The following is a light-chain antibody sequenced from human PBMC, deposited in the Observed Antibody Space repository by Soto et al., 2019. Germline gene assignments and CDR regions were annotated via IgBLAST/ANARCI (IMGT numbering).Light chain of an antibody. CDR1: QGISSA. V-gene: IGKV1D-13*01. J-gene: IGKJ5*01. CDR2: DAS. CDR3: QQFNNYPLIT. Sequence: AIQLTQSPSSLSASVGDRVTITCRASQGISSALAWYQQKPGKAPKLLIYDASSLESGVPSRLSGSGSGTDFTLTISSLQPEDFATYYCQQFNNYPLITFGQGTRLEIK.